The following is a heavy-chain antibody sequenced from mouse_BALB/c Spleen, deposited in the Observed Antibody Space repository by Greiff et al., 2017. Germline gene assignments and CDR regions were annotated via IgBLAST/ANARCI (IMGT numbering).Heavy chain of an antibody. J-gene: IGHJ4*01. CDR2: ISTYYGDA. CDR1: GYTFTDYA. Sequence: QVHVKQSGAELVRPGVSVKISCKGSGYTFTDYAMHWVKQSHAKSLEWIGVISTYYGDASYNQKFKGKATMTVDKSSSTAYMELARLTSEDSAIYYCARKRGDQAMDYWGQGTSVTVSS. V-gene: IGHV1S137*01. D-gene: IGHD3-3*01. CDR3: ARKRGDQAMDY.